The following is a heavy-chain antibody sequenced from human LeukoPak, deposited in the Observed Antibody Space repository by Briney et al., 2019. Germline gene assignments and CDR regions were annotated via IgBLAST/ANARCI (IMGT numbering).Heavy chain of an antibody. D-gene: IGHD1-14*01. CDR2: VSYGGTDK. CDR1: GFTFSSYG. Sequence: GGPLRLSCAASGFTFSSYGMHWVRQAPGKGLEWVAVVSYGGTDKYYADSVKGRFTISRDNSKNTLSLQMNSLRAEDTAVYYCARKNHLFNAAFDIWGQGTVVTVSS. CDR3: ARKNHLFNAAFDI. V-gene: IGHV3-30*03. J-gene: IGHJ3*02.